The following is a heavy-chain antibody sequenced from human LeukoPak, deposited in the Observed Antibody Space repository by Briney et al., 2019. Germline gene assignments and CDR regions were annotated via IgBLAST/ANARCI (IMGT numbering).Heavy chain of an antibody. CDR3: ARLTDF. Sequence: SETLSLTCTVSGGSLIISNYYWGWIRQSPGKGLECIGKISYSGNTYYNPSLGSRVHMSVDTSKNQFSLTLSSVTAADTAVYYCARLTDFWGQGILVTVSS. J-gene: IGHJ4*02. V-gene: IGHV4-39*01. CDR2: ISYSGNT. CDR1: GGSLIISNYY.